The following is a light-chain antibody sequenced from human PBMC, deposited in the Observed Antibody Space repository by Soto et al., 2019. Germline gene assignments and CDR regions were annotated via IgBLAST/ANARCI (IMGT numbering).Light chain of an antibody. V-gene: IGLV1-51*01. CDR3: GSWDNSLSAYV. CDR1: SSNIGGNS. Sequence: QSVMTQPPSVSAAPGQRVTISCSGSSSNIGGNSVSWYQQLPGTAPKLLIYDDDKRPSGIPDRFSGSKSGTSATLGITGFQTGDEADHYCGSWDNSLSAYVFGTGTKLTVL. J-gene: IGLJ1*01. CDR2: DDD.